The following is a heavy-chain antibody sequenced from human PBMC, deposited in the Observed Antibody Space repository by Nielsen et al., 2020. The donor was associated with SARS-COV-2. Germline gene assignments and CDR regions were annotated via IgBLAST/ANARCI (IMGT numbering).Heavy chain of an antibody. V-gene: IGHV3-23*03. CDR1: GFTFSSYA. Sequence: GESLKISCAASGFTFSSYAMSWVRQAPGKGLEWVSVIYSGGSSTYYADSVKGRFTISRDNSKNTLYLQMNSLRAEDTAVYYCASSSPVYYFDYWGQGTLVTVSS. J-gene: IGHJ4*02. CDR3: ASSSPVYYFDY. D-gene: IGHD6-13*01. CDR2: IYSGGSST.